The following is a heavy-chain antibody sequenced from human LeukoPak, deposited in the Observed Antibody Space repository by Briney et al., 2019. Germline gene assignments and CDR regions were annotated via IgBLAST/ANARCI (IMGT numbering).Heavy chain of an antibody. CDR3: ARWGGTRQYYFDY. V-gene: IGHV3-33*01. Sequence: GGALRLSCAVSGFIFSDYGFHWVRQAPGKGLEWVAVTRFDGSIKQYADSVKGRFTTARDDSKNTLYLRMNSLKSEDMAVYYCARWGGTRQYYFDYWGRGTLVTVSS. J-gene: IGHJ4*02. CDR2: TRFDGSIK. D-gene: IGHD1-1*01. CDR1: GFIFSDYG.